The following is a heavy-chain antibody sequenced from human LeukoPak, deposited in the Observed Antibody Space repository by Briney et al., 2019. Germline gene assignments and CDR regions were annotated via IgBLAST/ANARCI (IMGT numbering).Heavy chain of an antibody. Sequence: ASVKVSCKASGYTFTGYYMHWVRQAPGQGLEWMGWINPNSGGTNYAQKFQGRVTMTRDTSISTAYMELSGLRSDDTAVYYCARDETAMAGPFDYWGQGTLVTVSS. D-gene: IGHD5-18*01. CDR1: GYTFTGYY. J-gene: IGHJ4*02. V-gene: IGHV1-2*02. CDR2: INPNSGGT. CDR3: ARDETAMAGPFDY.